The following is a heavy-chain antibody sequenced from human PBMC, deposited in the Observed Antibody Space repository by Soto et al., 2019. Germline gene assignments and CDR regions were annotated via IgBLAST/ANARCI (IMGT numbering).Heavy chain of an antibody. D-gene: IGHD6-13*01. CDR1: GGSISSGDYY. V-gene: IGHV4-30-4*01. Sequence: SETLSLTCTVSGGSISSGDYYWSWIRQPPGKGLEWIGSIYYSGSIYYNPSLKSRVTISVDTSKNQFSLKLSSVTAADTAVYYCARGLLREQQLVTTFDYWGQGTLVTVSS. J-gene: IGHJ4*02. CDR3: ARGLLREQQLVTTFDY. CDR2: IYYSGSI.